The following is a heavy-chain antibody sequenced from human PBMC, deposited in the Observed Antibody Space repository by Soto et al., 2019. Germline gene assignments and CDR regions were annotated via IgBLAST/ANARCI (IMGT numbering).Heavy chain of an antibody. V-gene: IGHV1-69*06. CDR2: IIPIFGTA. Sequence: SVKDSCKASGGTFSSYAISWVRQAPGQGLEWMGGIIPIFGTANYAQKFQGRVTITADKSTSTAYMELSSLRSEDTAVYYCARAQNYYDSSGYYIGLDAFDIWGQGTMVTVSS. CDR3: ARAQNYYDSSGYYIGLDAFDI. J-gene: IGHJ3*02. CDR1: GGTFSSYA. D-gene: IGHD3-22*01.